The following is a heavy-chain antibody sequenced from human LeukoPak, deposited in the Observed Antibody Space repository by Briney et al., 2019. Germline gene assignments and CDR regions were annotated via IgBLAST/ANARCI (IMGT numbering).Heavy chain of an antibody. V-gene: IGHV4-4*07. Sequence: PSETLSLTCTVSGGSISSYYWSWIRQPAGKGLEWIGRIYTSGSTNYNPSLKSRVTMSVDTSKNQFYLKLSSVTAADTAVYYCARDPLFSGYDQSRFDPWGQGTLVTVSS. D-gene: IGHD5-12*01. J-gene: IGHJ5*02. CDR2: IYTSGST. CDR1: GGSISSYY. CDR3: ARDPLFSGYDQSRFDP.